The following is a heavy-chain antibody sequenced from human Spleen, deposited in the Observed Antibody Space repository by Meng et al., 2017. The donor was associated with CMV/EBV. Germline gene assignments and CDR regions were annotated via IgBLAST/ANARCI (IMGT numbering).Heavy chain of an antibody. Sequence: SVKVSCKTSGGTFSSYAISWVRQAPGQGLEWMGGIIPILGIANYAQKFQGRVTITADKSTSTAYMELSSLRSEDTAVYYCARDLGQTHVRSNTHWFDPWGQGTLVTVSS. D-gene: IGHD4-11*01. CDR1: GGTFSSYA. CDR3: ARDLGQTHVRSNTHWFDP. V-gene: IGHV1-69*10. CDR2: IIPILGIA. J-gene: IGHJ5*02.